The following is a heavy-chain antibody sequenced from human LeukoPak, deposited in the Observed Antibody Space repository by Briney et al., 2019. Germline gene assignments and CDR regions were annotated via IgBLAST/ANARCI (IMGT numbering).Heavy chain of an antibody. D-gene: IGHD6-19*01. Sequence: ASVKVSCKASGYTFTGYYMHWVRQAPGQGLEWMGWINPNSGGTNYAQKFQGRVTMTRDTSISTAYMELSRLGSDDTAVYYCARVSHGSSGWYFDYWGQGTLVTVSS. CDR1: GYTFTGYY. CDR2: INPNSGGT. V-gene: IGHV1-2*02. J-gene: IGHJ4*02. CDR3: ARVSHGSSGWYFDY.